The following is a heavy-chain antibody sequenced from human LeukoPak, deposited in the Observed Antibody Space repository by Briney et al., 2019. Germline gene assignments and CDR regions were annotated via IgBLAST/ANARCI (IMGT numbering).Heavy chain of an antibody. CDR3: ARLWRAVAGTFPSFKQDY. D-gene: IGHD6-19*01. Sequence: ASVKVSCKASGYTFTGYYMHWVRQAPGQGLEWMGWINPNSGGTNYAQKFQGRVTMTRDTSISTAYMELSRLRSDDTAVYYCARLWRAVAGTFPSFKQDYWGQGTLVTVSS. V-gene: IGHV1-2*02. CDR1: GYTFTGYY. J-gene: IGHJ4*02. CDR2: INPNSGGT.